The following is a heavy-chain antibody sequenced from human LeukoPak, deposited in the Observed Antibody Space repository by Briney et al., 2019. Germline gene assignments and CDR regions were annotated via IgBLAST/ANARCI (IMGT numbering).Heavy chain of an antibody. CDR1: GGSFSGYY. Sequence: SETLSLICAVYGGSFSGYYWSWIRQPPGKGLEWIGEINIIGVKNNNPSLKSRVTISLDTSKNHFSLKLTSVTAADTDVYYCASDDYGDLVNAFDIWGQGTMVTV. CDR2: INIIGVK. D-gene: IGHD4-17*01. V-gene: IGHV4-34*01. CDR3: ASDDYGDLVNAFDI. J-gene: IGHJ3*02.